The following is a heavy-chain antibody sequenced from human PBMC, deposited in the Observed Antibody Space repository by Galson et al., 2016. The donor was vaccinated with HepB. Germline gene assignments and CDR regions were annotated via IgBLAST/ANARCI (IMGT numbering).Heavy chain of an antibody. V-gene: IGHV1-46*01. D-gene: IGHD1-14*01. CDR3: ARELDHSFYFDY. CDR2: IKPSGGNT. J-gene: IGHJ4*02. Sequence: SCKASGYTFSTYNMHWVRQAPGQGLEWMGIIKPSGGNTIYAQKFQDRITMTRDTSTSTVYMELISLRSEDTAVYYCARELDHSFYFDYWGQGTLLTVSS. CDR1: GYTFSTYN.